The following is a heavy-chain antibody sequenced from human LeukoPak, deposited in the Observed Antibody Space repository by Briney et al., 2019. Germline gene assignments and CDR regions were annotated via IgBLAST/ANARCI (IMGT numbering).Heavy chain of an antibody. D-gene: IGHD3-10*01. CDR3: ARGLGSTYFDY. CDR1: GGSFSGYY. V-gene: IGHV4-34*01. Sequence: SETRSCTCAVYGGSFSGYYWSCIRQPPVNRLEWIGEINHSGSTNYNPSLKSRVTISVDTSKNQFSLKLSSVTAADTAVYYCARGLGSTYFDYWGQGTLVTVSS. CDR2: INHSGST. J-gene: IGHJ4*02.